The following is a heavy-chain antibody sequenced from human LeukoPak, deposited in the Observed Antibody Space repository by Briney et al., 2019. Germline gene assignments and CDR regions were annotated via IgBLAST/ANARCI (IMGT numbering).Heavy chain of an antibody. D-gene: IGHD3-22*01. J-gene: IGHJ4*02. CDR2: IYSGGST. CDR3: ARDSSGQKNFDY. CDR1: GFTVSSNY. Sequence: GGSLRLSCAASGFTVSSNYMSWVRQAPGKGLEWVSVIYSGGSTYYADSVKGRFTISRDNSKNTLYLQMNSLRAEDTAAYYCARDSSGQKNFDYWGQGTLVTVSS. V-gene: IGHV3-53*01.